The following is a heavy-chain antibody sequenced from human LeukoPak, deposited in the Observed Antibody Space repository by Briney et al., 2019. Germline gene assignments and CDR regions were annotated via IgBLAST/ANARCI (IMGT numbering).Heavy chain of an antibody. CDR3: ARDSTGYGYEEWY. CDR2: IKQDGSEK. J-gene: IGHJ4*02. D-gene: IGHD5-18*01. Sequence: GGSLRLSCAASGFTFSNAWMSWVRQAPGKGLEWVANIKQDGSEKYYVDSVKGRFTISRDNAKNSLYLQMNSLRAEDTALYYCARDSTGYGYEEWYWGQGTLVTVSS. V-gene: IGHV3-7*01. CDR1: GFTFSNAW.